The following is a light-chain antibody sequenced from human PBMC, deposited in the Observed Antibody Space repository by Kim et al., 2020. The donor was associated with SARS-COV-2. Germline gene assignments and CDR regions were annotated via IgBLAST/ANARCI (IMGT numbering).Light chain of an antibody. J-gene: IGKJ5*01. Sequence: VSPGERVTLSCRASNTVSGNLAWYQQKPGQAPRPLIYDASSRAAGIPDRFSGFGSGTEFTLTISSLHPEDAAVYYCHQYNNWFQTFGQGTRLEIK. V-gene: IGKV3-15*01. CDR1: NTVSGN. CDR3: HQYNNWFQT. CDR2: DAS.